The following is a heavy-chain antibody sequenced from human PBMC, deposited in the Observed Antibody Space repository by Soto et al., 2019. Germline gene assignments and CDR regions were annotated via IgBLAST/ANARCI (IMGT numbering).Heavy chain of an antibody. V-gene: IGHV3-33*01. CDR2: IWYDGDNT. CDR3: ARGPRRSYSSSWFDH. J-gene: IGHJ5*02. Sequence: GGSLRLSCAASGFISRSYVIHWVLQAPGKGLEWVASIWYDGDNTYYADSVKGRFTISRDNSKNTLYLQMNSLTAEDTALYYCARGPRRSYSSSWFDHWGQGTLVTVSS. CDR1: GFISRSYV. D-gene: IGHD6-13*01.